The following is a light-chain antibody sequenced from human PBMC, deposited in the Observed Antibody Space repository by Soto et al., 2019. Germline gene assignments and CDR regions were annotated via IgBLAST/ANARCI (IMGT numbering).Light chain of an antibody. CDR1: QGISSS. CDR3: QQFNTYPLA. V-gene: IGKV1-13*02. CDR2: DAS. Sequence: AIQLTQSPPSLSASAGDTVIITCRASQGISSSLAWYQQKPGKPPKLLIYDASSLESGVPSRFSDSGSGTEFSLTISSRHPDDFASYYCQQFNTYPLAFGPGTTVDIK. J-gene: IGKJ3*01.